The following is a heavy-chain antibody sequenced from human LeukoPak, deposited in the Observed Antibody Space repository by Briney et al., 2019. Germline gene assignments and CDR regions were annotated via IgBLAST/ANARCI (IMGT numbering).Heavy chain of an antibody. CDR1: GYTFTGYY. J-gene: IGHJ5*02. CDR3: ARGAETTTNCFDP. D-gene: IGHD1-7*01. Sequence: ASVKVSCNDSGYTFTGYYMHGVRQAPGQGVEWMGRINPNSGGTNYAQKFQGRVTVTRDTSISTAYMQLSRLTSADTAVYYCARGAETTTNCFDPWGQGTLVTVSS. CDR2: INPNSGGT. V-gene: IGHV1-2*06.